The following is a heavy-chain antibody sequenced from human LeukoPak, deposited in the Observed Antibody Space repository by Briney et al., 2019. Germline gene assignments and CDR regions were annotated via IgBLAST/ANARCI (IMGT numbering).Heavy chain of an antibody. CDR3: ARDKYSGYDLDY. CDR2: IWYDGSNK. J-gene: IGHJ4*02. D-gene: IGHD5-12*01. V-gene: IGHV3-33*08. CDR1: GFTFSDYA. Sequence: GGSLRLSCAASGFTFSDYAMSWVRQAPGKGLEWVAVIWYDGSNKYYADSVKGRFTISRDNSKNTLHLQMNSLRAEDTAVYYCARDKYSGYDLDYWGQGTLVTVSS.